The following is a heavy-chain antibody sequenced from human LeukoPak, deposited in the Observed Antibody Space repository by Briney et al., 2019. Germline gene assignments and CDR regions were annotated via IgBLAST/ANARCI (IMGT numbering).Heavy chain of an antibody. V-gene: IGHV3-23*01. CDR2: ISGSGGST. J-gene: IGHJ4*02. D-gene: IGHD2-15*01. CDR1: GFTFSSYA. CDR3: AKEGYCSGGSCYEGGY. Sequence: GGSLRLSCAASGFTFSSYAMSWVRQAPGKGLEWVSAISGSGGSTYYADSVKGRFTISRDNSKNTLYLQMNSLRAEDTAVYYCAKEGYCSGGSCYEGGYWGQGTLVTVSS.